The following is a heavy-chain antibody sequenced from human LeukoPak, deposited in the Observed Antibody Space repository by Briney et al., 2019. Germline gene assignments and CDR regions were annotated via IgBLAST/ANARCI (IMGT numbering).Heavy chain of an antibody. Sequence: AGGSLRLSCAASGFTFSSYWMSWVRQAPGKGLEWVANIKQDGSEKYYVDSVKGRFTISRDNAKNSLYLQMNSLRAEDTAVYYCARVGSSGWYTIFFDIWGQGTMVTVSS. J-gene: IGHJ3*02. CDR3: ARVGSSGWYTIFFDI. V-gene: IGHV3-7*01. CDR2: IKQDGSEK. CDR1: GFTFSSYW. D-gene: IGHD6-19*01.